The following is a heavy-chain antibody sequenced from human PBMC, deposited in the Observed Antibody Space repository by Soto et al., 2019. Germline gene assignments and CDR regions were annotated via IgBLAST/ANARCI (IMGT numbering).Heavy chain of an antibody. CDR3: AREGVPAAAGSRDNWFDP. CDR1: GYTFTGYY. D-gene: IGHD6-13*01. CDR2: INPNSGGT. Sequence: ASVKVSCKASGYTFTGYYMHWVRQAPGQGLEWMGWINPNSGGTNYAQKFQGWVTMTRDTSISTAYMELSRLRSDDTAVYYCAREGVPAAAGSRDNWFDPWGQGTLVTVSS. V-gene: IGHV1-2*04. J-gene: IGHJ5*02.